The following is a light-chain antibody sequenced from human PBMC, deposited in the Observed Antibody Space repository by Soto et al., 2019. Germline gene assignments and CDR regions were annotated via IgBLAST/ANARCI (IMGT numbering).Light chain of an antibody. CDR3: QSYDSSLSRRWV. J-gene: IGLJ3*02. CDR2: G. V-gene: IGLV1-40*01. Sequence: QSVLTQPPSVSGAPGQRVTISCTGSSSNIGAGYPVHWYQQLPGTAPKLLVTGNRPSGVPDRFSVSKSGASASLAITGLQAEDEADYYCQSYDSSLSRRWVFGGGTKVTVL. CDR1: SSNIGAGYP.